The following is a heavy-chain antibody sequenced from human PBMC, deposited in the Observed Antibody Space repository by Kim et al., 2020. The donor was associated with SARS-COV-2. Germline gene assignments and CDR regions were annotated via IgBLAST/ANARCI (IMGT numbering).Heavy chain of an antibody. D-gene: IGHD5-12*01. CDR1: GFTFGDYY. CDR3: ARGEGGYIVEADY. Sequence: GGSLRLSCAASGFTFGDYYMTWICQGPGKGLEWISHISGSGNTIYYADSVNGRFTISRDNAKNSLSLQMNSLSAEDTAVYYCARGEGGYIVEADYWGHG. V-gene: IGHV3-11*01. CDR2: ISGSGNTI. J-gene: IGHJ4*01.